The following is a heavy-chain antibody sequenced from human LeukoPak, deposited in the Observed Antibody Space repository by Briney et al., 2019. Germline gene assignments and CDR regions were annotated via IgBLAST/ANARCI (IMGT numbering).Heavy chain of an antibody. J-gene: IGHJ4*02. Sequence: GGSLRLSCAASGFTFSDYYMSWIRQAPWKGLEWLSYISRSAISTHYADSVKGRFTISRDNAKNSLYLQMNSLRAEETAVYYCGRDFRDRSMPIDYWGQGTLVTVSS. CDR3: GRDFRDRSMPIDY. CDR1: GFTFSDYY. V-gene: IGHV3-11*01. CDR2: ISRSAIST. D-gene: IGHD2/OR15-2a*01.